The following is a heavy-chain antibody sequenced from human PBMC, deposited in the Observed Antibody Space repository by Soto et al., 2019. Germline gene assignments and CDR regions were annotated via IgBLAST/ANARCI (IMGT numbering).Heavy chain of an antibody. V-gene: IGHV3-73*02. CDR1: EFTFGGSA. CDR2: IRSKTNSYAT. J-gene: IGHJ4*02. D-gene: IGHD6-19*01. CDR3: TRQTDAVQWLVVPTDYNFDY. Sequence: EGQLVESGGGLVQPGGSLKLSCAASEFTFGGSAMHWVRQASGKGLEWVGHIRSKTNSYATAYAESVKGRFTISRDDSMNTAYLQMNSLKTEDTAVYFCTRQTDAVQWLVVPTDYNFDYWGQGTLVTVSS.